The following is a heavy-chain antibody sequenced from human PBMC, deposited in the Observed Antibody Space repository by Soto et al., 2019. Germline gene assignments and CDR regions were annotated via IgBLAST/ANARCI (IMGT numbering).Heavy chain of an antibody. V-gene: IGHV3-30*18. CDR1: GFTFSNYV. CDR3: AKDLLPYFDWSPFDY. J-gene: IGHJ4*02. CDR2: ISYDGSYE. D-gene: IGHD3-9*01. Sequence: QVQLVESGGGVVQPGRSLRLSCAASGFTFSNYVMHWVRQAPGKGLEWVAVISYDGSYEYYADSVKGRFTISRDNSKNTLYLQMNSLRAEDTAVYSCAKDLLPYFDWSPFDYWGQGTLVTVSS.